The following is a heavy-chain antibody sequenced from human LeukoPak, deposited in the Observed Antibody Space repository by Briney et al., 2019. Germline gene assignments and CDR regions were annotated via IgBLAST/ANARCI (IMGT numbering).Heavy chain of an antibody. D-gene: IGHD6-13*01. CDR2: IYPSGNT. J-gene: IGHJ4*02. CDR3: ASYSSSWSENYFDY. CDR1: GGSFSSYF. V-gene: IGHV4-4*07. Sequence: PSETLSLTCSVSGGSFSSYFWSWVRQPAGKGLEWIGRIYPSGNTNYNPSLKSRVTLSVDTSKTQFSLRLSSVTAADTAVYYCASYSSSWSENYFDYWGQGTLVTVSS.